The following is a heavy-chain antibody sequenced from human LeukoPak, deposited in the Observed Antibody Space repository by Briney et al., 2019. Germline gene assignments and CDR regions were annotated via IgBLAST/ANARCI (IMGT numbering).Heavy chain of an antibody. V-gene: IGHV4-38-2*02. J-gene: IGHJ6*03. CDR2: IHYSGST. CDR1: GYSISSGYY. D-gene: IGHD2-15*01. Sequence: NPSETLSLTCTVSGYSISSGYYWGWIRQPPGKGLEWIGSIHYSGSTNYNPSLKSRVTISVDTSKNQFSLKLSSVAAADTAVYYCARGYCSGGSCYSYYYYNYMDVWGKGTTVTVSS. CDR3: ARGYCSGGSCYSYYYYNYMDV.